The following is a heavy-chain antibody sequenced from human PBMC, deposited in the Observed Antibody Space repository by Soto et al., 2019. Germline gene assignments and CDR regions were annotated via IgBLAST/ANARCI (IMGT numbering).Heavy chain of an antibody. Sequence: SETLSLTCAVYGGSFSGYYWSWIRQPPGKGLEWIGEINHSGSTNYNPSLRSRVTISVDTSKNQFSLKLSSVTAADTAVYYCAVTLGGSYNWFDPWGQGTLVTVSS. CDR1: GGSFSGYY. J-gene: IGHJ5*02. V-gene: IGHV4-34*01. CDR2: INHSGST. D-gene: IGHD3-16*01. CDR3: AVTLGGSYNWFDP.